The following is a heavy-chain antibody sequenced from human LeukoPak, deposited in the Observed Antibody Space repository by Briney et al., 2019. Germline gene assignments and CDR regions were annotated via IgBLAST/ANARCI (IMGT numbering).Heavy chain of an antibody. J-gene: IGHJ4*02. CDR1: GYTFTGHL. D-gene: IGHD3-9*01. CDR3: AREREGLYDILTGYFAY. CDR2: INPKSGGT. Sequence: ASVKVSCKASGYTFTGHLIHWVRQAPGQRLEWVGWINPKSGGTTYAQKFQGRVTMTRDTSTSTVYMDLSSLRSDDTAVYFCAREREGLYDILTGYFAYWGQGTLVTVSS. V-gene: IGHV1-2*02.